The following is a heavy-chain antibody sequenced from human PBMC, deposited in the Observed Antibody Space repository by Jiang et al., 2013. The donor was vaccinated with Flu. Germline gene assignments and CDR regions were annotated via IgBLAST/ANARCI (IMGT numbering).Heavy chain of an antibody. V-gene: IGHV4-38-2*01. CDR1: GYSISSGYY. CDR3: ARVNYYGSGNSPMEFDP. Sequence: SGSGLVKPWETLSLTCAVSGYSISSGYYWGWIRQPPGEGLEWIGGIYQSGSTYYSPSLKSRVTISVDTSKNQFSLKLSSVTAADTAVYYCARVNYYGSGNSPMEFDPWGQGTLVTVSS. D-gene: IGHD3-10*01. J-gene: IGHJ5*02. CDR2: IYQSGST.